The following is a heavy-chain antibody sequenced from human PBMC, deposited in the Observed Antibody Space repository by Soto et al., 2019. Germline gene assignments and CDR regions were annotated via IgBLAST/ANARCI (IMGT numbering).Heavy chain of an antibody. V-gene: IGHV5-51*01. CDR1: ENRFSSYW. CDR3: ARKTGGDYYYYGMDV. J-gene: IGHJ6*02. Sequence: PXESLKVSWQCSENRFSSYWSGWVLQMHGKGLEWMGIIYPGDSDTRYGPSFQGQVTISADKSITTAYLQWSSLKASDTAMYYCARKTGGDYYYYGMDVWGQGTTVTVSS. CDR2: IYPGDSDT. D-gene: IGHD3-16*01.